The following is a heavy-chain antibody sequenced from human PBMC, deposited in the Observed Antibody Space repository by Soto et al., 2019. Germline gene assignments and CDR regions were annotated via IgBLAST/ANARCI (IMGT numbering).Heavy chain of an antibody. J-gene: IGHJ4*02. CDR2: TYYRSKWYN. Sequence: SQTLSLTCVISGDSVSSNDATWDWIRQSPSRGLEWLGRTYYRSKWYNDYAVSVKSRITINPDTSKNQISLQLNSVTPEDTAVYYCAKEYPGYSSGWYQGFVYWGQGTLVTVSS. CDR3: AKEYPGYSSGWYQGFVY. V-gene: IGHV6-1*01. CDR1: GDSVSSNDAT. D-gene: IGHD6-19*01.